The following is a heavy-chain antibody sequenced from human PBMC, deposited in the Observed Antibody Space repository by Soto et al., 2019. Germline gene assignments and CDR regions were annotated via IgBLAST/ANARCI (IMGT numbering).Heavy chain of an antibody. CDR2: INHSGST. D-gene: IGHD3-3*01. J-gene: IGHJ5*02. CDR3: ARGRKDYDFWSGYYTVVGWFDP. V-gene: IGHV4-34*01. Sequence: SEILSLTCAVYGGSFSGYYWSWIRQPPGKGLEWIGEINHSGSTDYNPSLKSRVTISVDTSKNQFSLKLSSVTAADTAVYYCARGRKDYDFWSGYYTVVGWFDPWGQGTLVTVSS. CDR1: GGSFSGYY.